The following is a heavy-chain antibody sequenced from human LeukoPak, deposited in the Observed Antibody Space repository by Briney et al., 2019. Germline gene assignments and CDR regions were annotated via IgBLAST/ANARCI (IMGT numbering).Heavy chain of an antibody. J-gene: IGHJ4*02. CDR2: IYYSGST. CDR1: GGSISSSSYY. Sequence: PSENLSLTCTVSGGSISSSSYYWGWIRQPPGKGLEWIGSIYYSGSTYYHPSLTSRVTISVDTSQNQPSPKLSSVTAADTAVYYCASEYSSSWYVAYWGQGTLVTVSS. D-gene: IGHD6-13*01. CDR3: ASEYSSSWYVAY. V-gene: IGHV4-39*01.